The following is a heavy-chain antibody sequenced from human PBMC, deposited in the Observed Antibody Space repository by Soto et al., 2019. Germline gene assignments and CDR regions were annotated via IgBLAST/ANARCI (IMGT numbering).Heavy chain of an antibody. Sequence: ASVKVSCKASGFTFTSSSVQWVRQARGQRLEWIGWIVVGSGNTNYAQKFQERVTITRDMSTSTAYMELSSLRSEDTAVYYCAAAQGSNDFWSGSYYYGMDVWGQGTTVTV. D-gene: IGHD3-3*01. CDR3: AAAQGSNDFWSGSYYYGMDV. CDR1: GFTFTSSS. CDR2: IVVGSGNT. V-gene: IGHV1-58*01. J-gene: IGHJ6*02.